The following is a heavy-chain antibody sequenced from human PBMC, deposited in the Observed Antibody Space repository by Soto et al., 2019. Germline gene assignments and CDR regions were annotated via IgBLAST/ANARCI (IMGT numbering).Heavy chain of an antibody. V-gene: IGHV3-21*01. Sequence: CGSLRLSCAASGFSFSSDSMGWVRQAPGKGLEWVSSISSSGSFMNYADSVKGRFTISRDNAKNSLYLQMTSLEDEDTAVYYCARDPPPGRTLDWFESWGQGTLVTVSS. CDR2: ISSSGSFM. CDR1: GFSFSSDS. J-gene: IGHJ5*01. D-gene: IGHD3-16*01. CDR3: ARDPPPGRTLDWFES.